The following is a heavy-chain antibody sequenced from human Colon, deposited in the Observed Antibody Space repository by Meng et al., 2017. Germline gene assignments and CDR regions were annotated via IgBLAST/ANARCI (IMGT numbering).Heavy chain of an antibody. J-gene: IGHJ4*02. D-gene: IGHD2-21*02. CDR3: ARDFGDWGDY. CDR1: GFTFSYHF. V-gene: IGHV3-11*04. CDR2: ISSTGSTI. Sequence: GGSLRLSCTASGFTFSYHFMSWIRQAPGKGLEWVSYISSTGSTIYYADSVKGRFTISRDNAKNSLYLQMNSLRAEDTAVYYCARDFGDWGDYWGQGTLVTVSS.